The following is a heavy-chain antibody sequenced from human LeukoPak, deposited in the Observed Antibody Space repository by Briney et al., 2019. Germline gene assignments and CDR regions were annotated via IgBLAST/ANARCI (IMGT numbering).Heavy chain of an antibody. CDR3: ASSGVTGNYYYYMDV. CDR2: ISAYNGNT. J-gene: IGHJ6*03. CDR1: GYTFTSYG. Sequence: ASVKVSCKASGYTFTSYGISWVRQAPGQGLEWMGWISAYNGNTNYAQKLQGRVTMTTDTSTSTAYMELRSLRSDDTAVYYCASSGVTGNYYYYMDVWGKGTTVTDSS. V-gene: IGHV1-18*01. D-gene: IGHD2-21*02.